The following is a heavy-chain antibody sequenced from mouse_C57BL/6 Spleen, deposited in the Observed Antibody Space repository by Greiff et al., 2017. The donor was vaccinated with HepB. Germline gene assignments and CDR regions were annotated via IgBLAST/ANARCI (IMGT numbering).Heavy chain of an antibody. D-gene: IGHD2-5*01. Sequence: VQLQQSGAELVRPGASVKLSCKASGYTFTDYYINWVKQRPGQGLEWIARIYPGSGNTYYNEKFKGKATLTAEKSSSTAYMQLSSLTSEDSAVYFCARWGSNYVYAMDYWGQGTSVTVSS. V-gene: IGHV1-76*01. CDR2: IYPGSGNT. CDR3: ARWGSNYVYAMDY. J-gene: IGHJ4*01. CDR1: GYTFTDYY.